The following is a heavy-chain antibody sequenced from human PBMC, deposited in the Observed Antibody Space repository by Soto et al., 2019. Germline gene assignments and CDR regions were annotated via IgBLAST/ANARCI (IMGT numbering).Heavy chain of an antibody. CDR1: GGSISSYY. V-gene: IGHV4-59*01. Sequence: SETLSLTCTVSGGSISSYYWSWIRQPPGKGLEWIGYIYYSGSTNYNPSLKSRVTISVDTSKNQFSLKLSSVTAADTAVYYCASLSGGTGYSSRYHYYYMDVWGKGTTVTVSS. D-gene: IGHD3-9*01. CDR3: ASLSGGTGYSSRYHYYYMDV. CDR2: IYYSGST. J-gene: IGHJ6*03.